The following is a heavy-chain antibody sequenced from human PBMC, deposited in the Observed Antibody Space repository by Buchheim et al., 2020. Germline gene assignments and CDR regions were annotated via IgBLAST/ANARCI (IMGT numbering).Heavy chain of an antibody. D-gene: IGHD3-3*01. CDR1: GGSISSGSYY. J-gene: IGHJ4*02. Sequence: QVQLQESGPGLVKPSQTLSLTCTVSGGSISSGSYYWSWIRQPAGKGLEWIGRIYTSGSTNYNPSLKSRVTISVDTSTNQFSLKLSSVTAADTAVYYCARGVAGGYGYFDYWGQGTL. CDR2: IYTSGST. V-gene: IGHV4-61*02. CDR3: ARGVAGGYGYFDY.